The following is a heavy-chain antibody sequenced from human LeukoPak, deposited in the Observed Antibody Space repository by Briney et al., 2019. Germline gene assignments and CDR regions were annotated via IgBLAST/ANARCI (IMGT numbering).Heavy chain of an antibody. Sequence: PGGSLRLSCAASGFTFSSYWMSWVRQAPGKGLEWVANIKQDGSEKYYVDSVKGRFTISRDNAKNSLYLQMNSLRAEDTAVYYCARVRTSVYGDYFDYWGQGTLVTVSS. V-gene: IGHV3-7*03. CDR1: GFTFSSYW. J-gene: IGHJ4*02. CDR2: IKQDGSEK. CDR3: ARVRTSVYGDYFDY. D-gene: IGHD4-17*01.